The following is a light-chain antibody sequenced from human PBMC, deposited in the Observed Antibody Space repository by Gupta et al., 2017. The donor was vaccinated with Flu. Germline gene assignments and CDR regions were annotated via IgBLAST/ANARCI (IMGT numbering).Light chain of an antibody. V-gene: IGLV4-69*01. CDR3: QTWGTGRV. Sequence: GGHSNYATAWHQQQPGKGPRYLMKLNGDGSHSKGDGIPDRFSGSSSGAERYLTISSLQSEDEADYYCQTWGTGRVFGGGTKLTVL. J-gene: IGLJ3*02. CDR2: LNGDGSH. CDR1: GGHSNYA.